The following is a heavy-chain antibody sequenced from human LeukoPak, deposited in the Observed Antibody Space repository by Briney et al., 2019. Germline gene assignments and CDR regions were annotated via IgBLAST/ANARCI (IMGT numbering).Heavy chain of an antibody. D-gene: IGHD3-10*01. CDR1: GGSFSGYY. V-gene: IGHV4-34*01. J-gene: IGHJ3*02. Sequence: SETLSLTCAVYGGSFSGYYWSWIRQPPGKGLEWIGEINHSGSTNYNPSLKSRVTISVDTSKNQFSLKLNSVTAADTAVYYCAKSNGYGLVDIWGQGTMVTVSS. CDR3: AKSNGYGLVDI. CDR2: INHSGST.